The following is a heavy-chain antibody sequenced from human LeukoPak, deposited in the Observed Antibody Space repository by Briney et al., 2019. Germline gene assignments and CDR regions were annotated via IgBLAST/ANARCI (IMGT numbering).Heavy chain of an antibody. CDR1: GGSISSGYY. D-gene: IGHD3-22*01. Sequence: SETLSLTCTVSGGSISSGYYWSWIRQPPGKGLEWIGEINHSGSTNYNPSLKSRVTISVDTSKNQFSLKLSSVTAADTAVYYCASEMYYYDSSGYPLDDYWGQGTLVTVSS. CDR3: ASEMYYYDSSGYPLDDY. V-gene: IGHV4-34*01. J-gene: IGHJ4*02. CDR2: INHSGST.